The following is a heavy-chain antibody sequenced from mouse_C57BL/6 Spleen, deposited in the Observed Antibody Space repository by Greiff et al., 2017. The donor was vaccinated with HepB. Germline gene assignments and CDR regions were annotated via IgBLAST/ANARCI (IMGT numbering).Heavy chain of an antibody. D-gene: IGHD1-1*01. CDR1: GYTFTDYN. Sequence: EVKLLESGPELVKPGASVKMSCKASGYTFTDYNMHWVKQSHGKSLEWIGYINPNNGGTSYNQKFKGKATLTVNKSSSTAYMELRSLTSEDSAVYYCARDYYGSSSLGYWGQGTTLTVSS. J-gene: IGHJ2*01. CDR3: ARDYYGSSSLGY. CDR2: INPNNGGT. V-gene: IGHV1-22*01.